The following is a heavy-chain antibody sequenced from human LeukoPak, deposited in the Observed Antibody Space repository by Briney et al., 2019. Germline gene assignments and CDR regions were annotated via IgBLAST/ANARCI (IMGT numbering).Heavy chain of an antibody. V-gene: IGHV3-23*01. D-gene: IGHD2-2*01. Sequence: GGSLRLSCAGSGFTFSSNGMTWVRQAPGRGLEWVSAIGGRAGGTYYSDSVKGRFTISRDTSKNTLYLQMNSLRAEDTAVYYCAKPPSPVGYCSSTSCSLFDYWGQGTLVTVSS. CDR1: GFTFSSNG. CDR2: IGGRAGGT. J-gene: IGHJ4*02. CDR3: AKPPSPVGYCSSTSCSLFDY.